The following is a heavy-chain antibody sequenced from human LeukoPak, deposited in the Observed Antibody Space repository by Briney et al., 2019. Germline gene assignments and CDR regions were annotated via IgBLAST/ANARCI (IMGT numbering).Heavy chain of an antibody. CDR1: GFTFSSYE. CDR2: ISSSGSTI. J-gene: IGHJ4*02. D-gene: IGHD2-15*01. V-gene: IGHV3-48*03. Sequence: GGSLRLSCAASGFTFSSYEMNWVRQAPGKGLEWVSYISSSGSTIYYADSVKGRFTISRDNAKNSLFLQMNSLRAEDTALYYCATDYKGYFDYWGRGTLVTVSS. CDR3: ATDYKGYFDY.